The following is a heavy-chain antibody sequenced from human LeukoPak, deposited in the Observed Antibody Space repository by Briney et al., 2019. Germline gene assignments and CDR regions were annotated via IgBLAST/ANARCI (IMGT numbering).Heavy chain of an antibody. Sequence: GGSLRLSCAASGFTFSSYSMNWVRQAPGKGLEWVSSTSDSGGSTYYADSVKGRFTISRDNSKNTLYLQMNSLRAADTAVYYCGKDGIVKPTTPTDYWGQGTLVTVSS. CDR2: TSDSGGST. V-gene: IGHV3-23*01. CDR1: GFTFSSYS. J-gene: IGHJ4*02. D-gene: IGHD1-26*01. CDR3: GKDGIVKPTTPTDY.